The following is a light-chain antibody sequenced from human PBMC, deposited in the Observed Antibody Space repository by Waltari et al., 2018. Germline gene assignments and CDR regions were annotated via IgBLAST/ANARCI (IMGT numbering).Light chain of an antibody. Sequence: SYILTQPPSVSVAPGKTARITCGGNNIQSKRVEWYRQKPGQAPALVIYHDFDRPSGIPERFSGSSSGNTATLTISRVEVGDEADYFCQVWDTSGNPSVAFGGGNKLTVL. CDR1: NIQSKR. CDR2: HDF. J-gene: IGLJ2*01. V-gene: IGLV3-21*03. CDR3: QVWDTSGNPSVA.